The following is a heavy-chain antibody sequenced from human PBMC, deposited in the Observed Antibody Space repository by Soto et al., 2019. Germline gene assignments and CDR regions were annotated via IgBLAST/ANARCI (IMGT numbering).Heavy chain of an antibody. CDR3: ARGDSGSYLREGLGYYYVMDI. CDR2: IFHSGST. J-gene: IGHJ6*02. CDR1: GGSISGDYW. D-gene: IGHD1-26*01. Sequence: QVRLQESGPGLVKPSGTLSLACVVSGGSISGDYWWTWVRQSPGKGLGWLGEIFHSGSTNSNPSLKTRVTLSVDKSKGEFSLNLTSVTAADTAVYYCARGDSGSYLREGLGYYYVMDIWGQGTTVTVSS. V-gene: IGHV4-4*02.